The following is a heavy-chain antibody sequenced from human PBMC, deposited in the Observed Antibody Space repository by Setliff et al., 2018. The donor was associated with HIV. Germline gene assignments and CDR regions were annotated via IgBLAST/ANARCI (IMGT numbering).Heavy chain of an antibody. Sequence: PSETLSLTCAVSGDSINRGYYWAWIRQPPGKGPEWIGSIYKSGSTYHNPSLKSRGTISVNLSKNHFALKLTSVTAADTAVYYCARQHPFLEWLPLHFDQWGQGTLVTVSS. CDR2: IYKSGST. D-gene: IGHD3-3*01. CDR3: ARQHPFLEWLPLHFDQ. V-gene: IGHV4-38-2*01. CDR1: GDSINRGYY. J-gene: IGHJ4*02.